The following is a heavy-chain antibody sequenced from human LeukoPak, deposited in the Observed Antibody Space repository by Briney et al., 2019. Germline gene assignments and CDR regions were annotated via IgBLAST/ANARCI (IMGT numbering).Heavy chain of an antibody. D-gene: IGHD7-27*01. CDR3: ARTPQWGSADY. V-gene: IGHV1-2*02. J-gene: IGHJ4*02. Sequence: ASVKVSCKASGYTFTGYYMHWVRQAPGQGLEWMGWINPSSGGTNYAQKLQGRVTMTADTSTSTAYMELRSLRSDGTAVYYCARTPQWGSADYWGQGTLVTVSS. CDR1: GYTFTGYY. CDR2: INPSSGGT.